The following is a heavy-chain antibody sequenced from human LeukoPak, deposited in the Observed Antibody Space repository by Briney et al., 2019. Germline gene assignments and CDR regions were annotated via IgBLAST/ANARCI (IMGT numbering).Heavy chain of an antibody. V-gene: IGHV3-7*03. CDR2: IKQDGSEK. CDR1: GFTFSNYW. Sequence: GGSLRLSCAASGFTFSNYWMSWVRQAPGKGLGWVANIKQDGSEKNYVDSVKGRFTISRDNAKNSLYLQMNSLRAEDTAVYYCASGLELDYWGQGTLVTVSS. J-gene: IGHJ4*02. CDR3: ASGLELDY.